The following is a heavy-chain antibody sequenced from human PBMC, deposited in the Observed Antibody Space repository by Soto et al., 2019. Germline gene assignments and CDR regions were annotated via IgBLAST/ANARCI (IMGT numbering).Heavy chain of an antibody. V-gene: IGHV4-30-4*01. CDR1: GGSISSGDYY. Sequence: SETLSLTCTVSGGSISSGDYYWSWIRQPPGKGLEWIGYIYYSGSTYYNPSLKSRVTISVDTSKNQFSLKLSSVTAADTAVYYCAIGDTTGWPRAFDTWGQGPMVTVS. CDR2: IYYSGST. D-gene: IGHD6-19*01. CDR3: AIGDTTGWPRAFDT. J-gene: IGHJ3*02.